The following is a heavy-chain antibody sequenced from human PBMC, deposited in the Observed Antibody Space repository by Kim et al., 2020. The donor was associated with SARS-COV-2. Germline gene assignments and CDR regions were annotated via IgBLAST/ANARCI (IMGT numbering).Heavy chain of an antibody. CDR2: IYPGDSDT. CDR3: ARGNQLYYDILTGYYTQMVGGWFDP. V-gene: IGHV5-51*01. D-gene: IGHD3-9*01. CDR1: GYSFTSYW. Sequence: GESLKISCKGSGYSFTSYWIGWVRQMPGKGLEWMGIIYPGDSDTRYSPSFQGQVTISADKSISTAYLQWSSLKASDTAMYYCARGNQLYYDILTGYYTQMVGGWFDPWGQGTLVTVSS. J-gene: IGHJ5*02.